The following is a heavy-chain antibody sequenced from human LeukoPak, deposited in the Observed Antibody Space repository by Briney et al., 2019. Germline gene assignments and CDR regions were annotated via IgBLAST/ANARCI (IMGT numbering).Heavy chain of an antibody. CDR2: IYYSGST. CDR1: GGSISSYY. J-gene: IGHJ4*02. Sequence: SETLSLTCTVSGGSISSYYWSWIRQPPGKGLEWIGYIYYSGSTNYNPSLKSRVTISVDTSNNQFSLKLSSVTAADTAVYYCARDRNRQYYFDYWGQGTLVTVSS. V-gene: IGHV4-59*01. D-gene: IGHD1-14*01. CDR3: ARDRNRQYYFDY.